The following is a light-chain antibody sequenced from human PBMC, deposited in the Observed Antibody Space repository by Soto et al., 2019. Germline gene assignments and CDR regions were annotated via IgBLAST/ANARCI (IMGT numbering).Light chain of an antibody. CDR3: QQYNNWLTWT. Sequence: EIVMTQSPATLSVSPGERATLSCRASQSVNSTLAWYQQKPGQAPRLLIYGASTRATGLPARFSGSGSGTEFTLTISSLQSEDFAVYYCQQYNNWLTWTFGQGTKVEIK. CDR2: GAS. V-gene: IGKV3-15*01. J-gene: IGKJ1*01. CDR1: QSVNST.